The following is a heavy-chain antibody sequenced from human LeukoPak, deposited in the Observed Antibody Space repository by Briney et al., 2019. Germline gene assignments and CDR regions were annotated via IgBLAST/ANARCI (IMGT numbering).Heavy chain of an antibody. J-gene: IGHJ3*02. CDR2: IYYSGST. V-gene: IGHV4-59*01. CDR1: GASMSSYY. CDR3: ARLLIAAADDAFDI. D-gene: IGHD6-13*01. Sequence: ASETLSLTCTVSGASMSSYYWSWIRQPPGKGLEWIGYIYYSGSTNYNPSLKSRVTISVDTSKNQFSLKLSSVTAADTAVYYCARLLIAAADDAFDIWGQGTMVTVSS.